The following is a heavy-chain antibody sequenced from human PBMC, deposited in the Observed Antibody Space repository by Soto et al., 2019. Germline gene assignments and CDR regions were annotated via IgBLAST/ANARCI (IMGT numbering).Heavy chain of an antibody. J-gene: IGHJ4*02. CDR1: GFTFTTAW. D-gene: IGHD3-22*01. CDR2: IKSKTDGGTP. CDR3: TAAVVNDY. V-gene: IGHV3-15*07. Sequence: GGSLRLSCAASGFTFTTAWINWVRQAPGKGLEWVGRIKSKTDGGTPDFAAPVRGRFAISRDDSKNTLYLQMNSLKTEDTAVYYCTAAVVNDYWGQGTLVTVSS.